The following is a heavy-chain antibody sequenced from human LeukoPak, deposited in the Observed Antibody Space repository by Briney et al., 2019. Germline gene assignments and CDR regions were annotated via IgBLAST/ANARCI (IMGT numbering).Heavy chain of an antibody. V-gene: IGHV1-69*13. CDR1: GGTFSSYA. D-gene: IGHD5-12*01. J-gene: IGHJ4*02. CDR2: IIPIFGTA. Sequence: SVKVSCKASGGTFSSYAISWVRQAPGQGLEWMGGIIPIFGTANYAQKFQGRVTITADGSTSTAYMELSSLRSEDTAVYYCARERRGPYSGYEYAVFDYWGQGTLVTVSS. CDR3: ARERRGPYSGYEYAVFDY.